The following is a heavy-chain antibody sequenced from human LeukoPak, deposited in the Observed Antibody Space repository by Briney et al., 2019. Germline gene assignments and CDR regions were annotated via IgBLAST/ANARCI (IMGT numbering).Heavy chain of an antibody. Sequence: GGSLRLSWAASGFTFSSYVMNWVRQAPGKGLEWVSTFGGGGYSTYYADSVKGRFTISRDNSKNTLFLQMNSLRAEDTAIYYCAKGSVSMAGTPGDVWGQGTTVTVSS. J-gene: IGHJ6*02. CDR3: AKGSVSMAGTPGDV. D-gene: IGHD6-19*01. V-gene: IGHV3-23*01. CDR2: FGGGGYST. CDR1: GFTFSSYV.